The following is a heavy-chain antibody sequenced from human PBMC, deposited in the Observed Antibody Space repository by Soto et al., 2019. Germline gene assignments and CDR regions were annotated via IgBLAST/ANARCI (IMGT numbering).Heavy chain of an antibody. V-gene: IGHV3-73*01. J-gene: IGHJ4*02. Sequence: GGSLRLSCSPSGFTFSGSAMHWVRQASGKGLEWVGRIRSKANSYATAYAASVKGRFTISRDDSKNTAYLQMNSLKTEDTAGDYCAKDLRYGEYAEVGYFYYWGQGTRVTV. CDR3: AKDLRYGEYAEVGYFYY. CDR2: IRSKANSYAT. CDR1: GFTFSGSA. D-gene: IGHD4-17*01.